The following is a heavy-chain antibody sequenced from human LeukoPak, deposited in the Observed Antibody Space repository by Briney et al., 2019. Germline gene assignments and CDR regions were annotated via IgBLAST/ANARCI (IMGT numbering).Heavy chain of an antibody. V-gene: IGHV4-28*06. CDR3: AILLVVVPAASGAFDI. D-gene: IGHD2-2*01. CDR2: IYYSGST. J-gene: IGHJ3*02. Sequence: SDTLSLTCAVSGYSISSTNWWGWIRQPPGKGLEWIGYIYYSGSTNYNPSLQSRVTMSLDTPKNQFSLKMRSLTALDTAVYYCAILLVVVPAASGAFDIWGQGTMVTVSS. CDR1: GYSISSTNW.